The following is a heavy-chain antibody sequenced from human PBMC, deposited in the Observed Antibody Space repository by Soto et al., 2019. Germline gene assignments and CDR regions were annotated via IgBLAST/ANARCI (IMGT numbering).Heavy chain of an antibody. V-gene: IGHV1-24*01. Sequence: GASVKVSCKVSGYTLTELSIHWVRQAPGKGLEWMGGFDPEDGETIYAQKFQGRVTMTEDTSTDTAYMELSSLRSEDTAVYYCATDYTVTTFPRQTYYYYGMDVWGQGTTVTVSS. D-gene: IGHD4-17*01. CDR3: ATDYTVTTFPRQTYYYYGMDV. J-gene: IGHJ6*02. CDR2: FDPEDGET. CDR1: GYTLTELS.